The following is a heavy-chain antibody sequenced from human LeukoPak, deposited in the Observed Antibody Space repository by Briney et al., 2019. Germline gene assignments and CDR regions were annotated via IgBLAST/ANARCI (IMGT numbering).Heavy chain of an antibody. D-gene: IGHD6-19*01. CDR2: IRYDGSNK. CDR3: AKLCSGWTRVDAFDI. J-gene: IGHJ3*02. V-gene: IGHV3-30*02. CDR1: GFTFSSYG. Sequence: GGSLRLSCAASGFTFSSYGMHWVRQAPGKGLEWVTFIRYDGSNKYYADSVKGRFTVSRDNSKNTLYLQMNSLRAEDTAVYYCAKLCSGWTRVDAFDIWGQGTMVTVSS.